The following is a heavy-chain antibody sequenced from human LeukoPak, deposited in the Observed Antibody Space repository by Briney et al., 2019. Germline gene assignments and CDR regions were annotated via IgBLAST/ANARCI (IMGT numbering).Heavy chain of an antibody. V-gene: IGHV3-74*01. CDR3: GTHIVGMAPTNKDY. CDR2: VNSDGSST. Sequence: GGSVGLSCGVSGFTLRSYWMLGVREAPGEGVVCVSRVNSDGSSTSYSDSVMGRFTISTDNAKKTLYPQMNSLRAEDTAVYYCGTHIVGMAPTNKDYWGQGTLVTVSS. D-gene: IGHD5-24*01. J-gene: IGHJ4*02. CDR1: GFTLRSYW.